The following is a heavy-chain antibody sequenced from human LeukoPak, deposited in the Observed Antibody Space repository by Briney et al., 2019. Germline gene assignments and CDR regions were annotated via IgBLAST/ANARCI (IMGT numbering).Heavy chain of an antibody. V-gene: IGHV3-23*01. D-gene: IGHD2-15*01. CDR3: ATLQGYCSGGSCYSGDS. Sequence: GGSLRLSCAASGFTFSSYAMSWVRQAPGKGLEWVSAISGSGGSTYYADSVKGRFTISRDNSKNTLYLQMNSLRAEDTAVYYCATLQGYCSGGSCYSGDSWGQGTLVTVSS. J-gene: IGHJ5*01. CDR1: GFTFSSYA. CDR2: ISGSGGST.